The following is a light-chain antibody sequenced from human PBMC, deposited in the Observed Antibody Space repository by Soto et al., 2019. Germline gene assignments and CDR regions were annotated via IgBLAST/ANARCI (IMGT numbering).Light chain of an antibody. CDR1: SSDVGGYNY. J-gene: IGLJ1*01. V-gene: IGLV2-14*01. Sequence: SALTQPASVSGSPVQSITISCTGTSSDVGGYNYVSWYQQYPGKAPKLMIYDVSNRPSGISNRFSGSKSGNTASLTISGLQAEDEADYYCSSYTSSSTLYVFGTGTKVTVL. CDR3: SSYTSSSTLYV. CDR2: DVS.